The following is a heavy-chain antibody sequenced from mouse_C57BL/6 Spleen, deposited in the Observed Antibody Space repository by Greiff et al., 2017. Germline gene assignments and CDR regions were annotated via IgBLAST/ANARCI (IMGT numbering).Heavy chain of an antibody. CDR2: ISSGGSYT. CDR3: AKDTTVVVDWYFDV. CDR1: GFTFSSYG. Sequence: EVQRVESGGDLVKPGGSLKLSCAASGFTFSSYGMSWVRQTPDKRLEWVATISSGGSYTYYPASVKGRFTISRDNAKNTLYLQMISLKSEDTARYYCAKDTTVVVDWYFDVWGTGTTVTVSS. J-gene: IGHJ1*03. D-gene: IGHD1-1*01. V-gene: IGHV5-6*01.